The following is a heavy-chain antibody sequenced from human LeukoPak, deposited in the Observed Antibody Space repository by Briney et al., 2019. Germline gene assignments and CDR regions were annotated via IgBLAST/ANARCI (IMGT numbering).Heavy chain of an antibody. Sequence: GGSLRLSCAASGFTFSSYAMSWVRQAPGKGLEWVSAISGSGGSTYYADSVKGRFTISRDNSKNTLYLQVNSLRAEDTAVYYRAKSLYYYDSSGYYGFDYWGQGTLVTVSS. J-gene: IGHJ4*02. CDR1: GFTFSSYA. CDR2: ISGSGGST. CDR3: AKSLYYYDSSGYYGFDY. D-gene: IGHD3-22*01. V-gene: IGHV3-23*01.